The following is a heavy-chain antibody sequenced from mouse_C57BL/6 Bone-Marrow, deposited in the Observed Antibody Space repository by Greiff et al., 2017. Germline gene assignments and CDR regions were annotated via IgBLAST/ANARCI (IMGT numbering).Heavy chain of an antibody. CDR2: LDPENGDT. V-gene: IGHV14-4*01. D-gene: IGHD1-2*01. Sequence: EVKLQESGAELVRPGASVKLSCTASGFNIKDDYMHWVKQRPEQGLEWIGWLDPENGDTEYASKFQGKATITADTSSNTAYLQLSSLTSEDTAVYYCTPIITTGYWGQGTTLTVSS. J-gene: IGHJ2*01. CDR1: GFNIKDDY. CDR3: TPIITTGY.